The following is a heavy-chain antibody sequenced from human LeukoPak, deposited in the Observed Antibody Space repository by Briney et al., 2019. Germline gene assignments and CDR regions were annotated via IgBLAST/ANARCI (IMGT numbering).Heavy chain of an antibody. CDR2: ISSSSSTR. CDR3: ARDSLRGIYSGYEFDY. Sequence: PGGSLRLSCAASGFTFSSYTMNWVRQAPGKGLEWVSYISSSSSTRYYADSVKGRFTISRDNAKNSLYLQMNSLRAEDTAVYYCARDSLRGIYSGYEFDYWGQGTLVTVSS. CDR1: GFTFSSYT. V-gene: IGHV3-48*01. J-gene: IGHJ4*02. D-gene: IGHD5-12*01.